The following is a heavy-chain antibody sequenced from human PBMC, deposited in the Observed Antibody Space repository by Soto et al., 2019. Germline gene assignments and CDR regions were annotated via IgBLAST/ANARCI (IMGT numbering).Heavy chain of an antibody. CDR1: GFTFSSYL. J-gene: IGHJ5*02. CDR3: ARAKYYYGSGSYNWFDP. D-gene: IGHD3-10*01. CDR2: IKQDGSEK. Sequence: GGSLRLSCAASGFTFSSYLMSWVHQAPGKGLGWVANIKQDGSEKYYVDSVKGRFTISRDNAKNSLYLQMNSLRAEDTAVYYCARAKYYYGSGSYNWFDPWGQGTLVTVSS. V-gene: IGHV3-7*01.